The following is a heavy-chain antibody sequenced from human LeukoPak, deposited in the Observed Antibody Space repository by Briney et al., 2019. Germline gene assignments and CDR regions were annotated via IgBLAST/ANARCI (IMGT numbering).Heavy chain of an antibody. D-gene: IGHD6-19*01. CDR2: IYYSGST. CDR1: GCSISSYY. J-gene: IGHJ6*02. CDR3: ARGREQWPNYYYGMDV. V-gene: IGHV4-59*01. Sequence: SETLSLTCTVSGCSISSYYWSWIRQPPGKGLEWIGYIYYSGSTNYNPSLKSRVTISVDTSKNQFSLKLSSVTAADTAVYYCARGREQWPNYYYGMDVWGQGTTVTVSS.